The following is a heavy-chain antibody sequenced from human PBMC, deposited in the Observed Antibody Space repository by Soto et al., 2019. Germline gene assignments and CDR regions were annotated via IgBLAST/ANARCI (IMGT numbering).Heavy chain of an antibody. CDR1: GGSISSSSYY. Sequence: SETLSLTCTVSGGSISSSSYYWGWIRQPPGKGLEWIGSIYYSGSTYYNPSLKSRVTISVDTSKNQFSLKLSSVTAADTAVYYCAGSALVEYGDYENWFDPWGQGTLVTVSS. CDR2: IYYSGST. CDR3: AGSALVEYGDYENWFDP. D-gene: IGHD4-17*01. V-gene: IGHV4-39*01. J-gene: IGHJ5*02.